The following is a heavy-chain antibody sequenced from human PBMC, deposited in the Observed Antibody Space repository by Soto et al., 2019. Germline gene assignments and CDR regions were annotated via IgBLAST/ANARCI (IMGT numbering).Heavy chain of an antibody. CDR2: INHLGSI. D-gene: IGHD1-1*01. CDR3: ARVERGTATTVVDAFDI. V-gene: IGHV4-34*01. Sequence: SETLSLTCVVSGGSLSDYFWSWIRQPPGMALEWIGEINHLGSINYNPSLKSRVTMSVDTSKNQFSLTLNSVTAADTALYYCARVERGTATTVVDAFDIWGPGTMVTVS. J-gene: IGHJ3*02. CDR1: GGSLSDYF.